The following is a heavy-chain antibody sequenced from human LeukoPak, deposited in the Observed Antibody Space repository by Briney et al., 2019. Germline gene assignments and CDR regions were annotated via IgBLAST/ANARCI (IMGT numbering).Heavy chain of an antibody. CDR3: ARAKTEYSSSSHFDY. V-gene: IGHV1-69*13. D-gene: IGHD6-6*01. CDR1: GGTFSSYA. CDR2: IIPIFGTA. J-gene: IGHJ4*02. Sequence: SVKVSCKASGGTFSSYAISWVRQAPGQGLEWMGGIIPIFGTANYAQKFQGRVTITADESTSTAYVELSSLRSEDTAVYYCARAKTEYSSSSHFDYWGQGTLVTVSS.